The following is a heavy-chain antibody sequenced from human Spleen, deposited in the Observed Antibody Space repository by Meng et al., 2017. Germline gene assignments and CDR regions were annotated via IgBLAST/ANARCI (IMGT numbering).Heavy chain of an antibody. CDR3: ARIGVADF. CDR2: LSGGGFTT. Sequence: GESLKISCAASGFSFSSYAMSWVRHAPGKGLEWVSALSGGGFTTYYADSVKGRFTISRDNSKNTLYLQIDSLRAEDTAVYYCARIGVADFWGQGTLVTVSS. V-gene: IGHV3-23*01. J-gene: IGHJ4*02. CDR1: GFSFSSYA. D-gene: IGHD2-21*01.